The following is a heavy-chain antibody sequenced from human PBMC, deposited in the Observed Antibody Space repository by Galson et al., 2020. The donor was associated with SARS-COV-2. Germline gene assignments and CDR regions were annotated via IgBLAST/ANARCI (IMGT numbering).Heavy chain of an antibody. CDR2: ISHSGGT. D-gene: IGHD4-17*01. Sequence: SETLSLTCAVSGASISSGSYSWNWIRQPPGKGLEWIGYISHSGGTYYNPSLKSRVTISGDRSKNQFSLRLSSVTAADTAVYYCARLHYGEYATEACDIWGQGTRVTVAS. V-gene: IGHV4-30-2*01. CDR3: ARLHYGEYATEACDI. J-gene: IGHJ3*02. CDR1: GASISSGSYS.